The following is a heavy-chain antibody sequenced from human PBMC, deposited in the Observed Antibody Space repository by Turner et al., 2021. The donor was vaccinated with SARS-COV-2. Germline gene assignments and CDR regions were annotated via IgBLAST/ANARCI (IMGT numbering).Heavy chain of an antibody. D-gene: IGHD6-13*01. Sequence: EVQLVESGGGLVKHGGCLRPSCAASGFTLSSYSMNWVRQAPGKGLEWVSFISSSSSYIYYADSVKGRFTISRDNAKNSLYLQMSSLRAEDTAVYYCASIAAADPKYYHYYGIDVWGQGTTVTVSS. CDR3: ASIAAADPKYYHYYGIDV. CDR1: GFTLSSYS. J-gene: IGHJ6*02. V-gene: IGHV3-21*01. CDR2: ISSSSSYI.